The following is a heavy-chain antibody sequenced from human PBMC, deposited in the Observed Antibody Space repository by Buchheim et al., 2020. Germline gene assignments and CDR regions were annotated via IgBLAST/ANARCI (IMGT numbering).Heavy chain of an antibody. V-gene: IGHV3-49*04. CDR3: TRGSLRLGYYYYGMDV. Sequence: EVQLVESGGGLVQPGRSLRLSCTASGFTFGDYAMSWVRQAPGKGLEWVGFIRSKAYGGTTEYAASVKGRFTISRDDSKSIAYLQMNSLKTEDTAVYYCTRGSLRLGYYYYGMDVWGQGTT. CDR1: GFTFGDYA. CDR2: IRSKAYGGTT. J-gene: IGHJ6*02. D-gene: IGHD5-12*01.